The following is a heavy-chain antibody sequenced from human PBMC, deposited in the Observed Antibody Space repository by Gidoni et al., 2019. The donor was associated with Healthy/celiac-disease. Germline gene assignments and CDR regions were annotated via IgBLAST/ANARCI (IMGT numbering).Heavy chain of an antibody. J-gene: IGHJ4*02. CDR2: IDGDDEN. D-gene: IGHD1-26*01. Sequence: QVTLTASAPALVKPPQPLTLTCTFSGFSLSTSGMRVSWLRQPPGKALEWLARIDGDDENFYSTPLKTRLTISKDTSKNQVVLTMTNMDPVDTATHYCARMGGGGIDFDYWGQGTLVTVSS. CDR1: GFSLSTSGMR. CDR3: ARMGGGGIDFDY. V-gene: IGHV2-70*04.